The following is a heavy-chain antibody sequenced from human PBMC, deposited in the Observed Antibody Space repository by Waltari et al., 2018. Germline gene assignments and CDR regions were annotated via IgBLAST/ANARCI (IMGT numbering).Heavy chain of an antibody. J-gene: IGHJ4*02. D-gene: IGHD5-12*01. V-gene: IGHV3-30-3*01. CDR1: GFTFSSYA. Sequence: QVQLVESGGGVVQPGRSLRLSCAASGFTFSSYAMHWVRQAPGKGLEWVAVISYDGSNKYYADSVKGRFTISRDNSKNTLYLQMNSLRAEDTAVYYCASNSGYDSSDYWGQGTLVTVSS. CDR2: ISYDGSNK. CDR3: ASNSGYDSSDY.